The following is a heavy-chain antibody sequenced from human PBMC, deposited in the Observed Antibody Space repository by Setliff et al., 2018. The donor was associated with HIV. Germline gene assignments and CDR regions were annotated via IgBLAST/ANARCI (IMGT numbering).Heavy chain of an antibody. CDR3: ARGFAGGIGVGDC. D-gene: IGHD2-21*01. J-gene: IGHJ4*02. CDR2: SLSGGFA. Sequence: GGSLRLSCAASGFSLSNSDVNWVRQAPGKGLEWVSSLSGGFAYFANSVKGRFRLTKDDSKEILYLEMDSVRAEDTAVYYCARGFAGGIGVGDCWGQGTLVTVSS. CDR1: GFSLSNSD. V-gene: IGHV3-23*01.